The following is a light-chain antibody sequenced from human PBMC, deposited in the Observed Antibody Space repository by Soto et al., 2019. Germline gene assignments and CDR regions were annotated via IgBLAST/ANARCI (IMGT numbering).Light chain of an antibody. Sequence: QSALTQPASVSGSPGQSITISCTGTSSDVGDYNYVSWYQQHPGKAPKLIIYEVSNRPSGVSNRFSGSKSGNTASLTISGLQAEDEADYYCTSYTSSTTDVFGAGTKLTVL. CDR3: TSYTSSTTDV. CDR2: EVS. CDR1: SSDVGDYNY. J-gene: IGLJ1*01. V-gene: IGLV2-14*01.